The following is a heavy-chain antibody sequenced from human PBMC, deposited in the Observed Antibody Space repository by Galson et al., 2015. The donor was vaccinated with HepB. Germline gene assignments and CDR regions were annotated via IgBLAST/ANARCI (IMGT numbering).Heavy chain of an antibody. Sequence: SVKVSCKASGYTFTRYYMHWVRQAPGQGLEWMGIIDPSGGTTSYAQRLQGRVTMTRDTSMSTVYMELSSLRSEDTAVYYCAGNYYGSGSYHNAFDIWGQGTMVTVSS. CDR1: GYTFTRYY. CDR2: IDPSGGTT. CDR3: AGNYYGSGSYHNAFDI. D-gene: IGHD3-10*01. V-gene: IGHV1-46*04. J-gene: IGHJ3*02.